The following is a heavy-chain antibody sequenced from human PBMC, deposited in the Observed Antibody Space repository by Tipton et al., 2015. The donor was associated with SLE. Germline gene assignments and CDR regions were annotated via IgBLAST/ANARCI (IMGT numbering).Heavy chain of an antibody. Sequence: TLSLTCTVSGGSISNYYWGWVRQPAGKGLEWIGRIYTGGNTKYNPSLKSRVTISVDTSKNQFSLTLTSVTAADTATYYCALHSGSSLEDWGQGTLVTVSS. D-gene: IGHD1-26*01. J-gene: IGHJ4*02. CDR2: IYTGGNT. V-gene: IGHV4-4*07. CDR1: GGSISNYY. CDR3: ALHSGSSLED.